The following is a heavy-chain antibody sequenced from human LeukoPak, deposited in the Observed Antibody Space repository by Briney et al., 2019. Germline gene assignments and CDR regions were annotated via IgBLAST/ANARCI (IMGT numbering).Heavy chain of an antibody. CDR1: GFTFSSDA. D-gene: IGHD2-2*01. CDR2: IAVDGTT. Sequence: PGGSLRLSCAASGFTFSSDAMSWVRQAPGKGPEWVSGIAVDGTTFYADSLKGRFTISRDNSKNTLYLQMNSLRAEDTAVYYCARAHAYRTDYWGQGTLVTVSS. V-gene: IGHV3-23*01. J-gene: IGHJ4*02. CDR3: ARAHAYRTDY.